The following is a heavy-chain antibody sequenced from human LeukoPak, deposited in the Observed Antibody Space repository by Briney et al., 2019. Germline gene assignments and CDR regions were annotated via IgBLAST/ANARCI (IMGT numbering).Heavy chain of an antibody. CDR1: GGSISSGGYY. J-gene: IGHJ4*02. CDR2: IYHSGST. D-gene: IGHD3-22*01. CDR3: ARVITMMGEYYFDY. Sequence: SQTLSLTCTVSGGSISSGGYYWSWIRQPPGKGLEWIGYIYHSGSTYYNPSLKSRVTISVDRSKNQFSLKLSSVTAADTAVYYCARVITMMGEYYFDYWGQGTLVTVSS. V-gene: IGHV4-30-2*01.